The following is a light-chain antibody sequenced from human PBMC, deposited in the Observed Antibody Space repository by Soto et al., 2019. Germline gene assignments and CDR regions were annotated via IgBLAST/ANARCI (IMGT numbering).Light chain of an antibody. CDR2: QVS. Sequence: SLWVTYDQTTSMACGSSLRLVHSDGNIYLIWFQQRPGQSPRRLIYQVSNRDSGVPDRFSGSGSATDCTLKICRVGVGNAGVSFFLPITLPAQTLGQGTKVDIK. CDR1: LRLVHSDGNIY. CDR3: LPITLPAQT. J-gene: IGKJ1*01. V-gene: IGKV2-30*02.